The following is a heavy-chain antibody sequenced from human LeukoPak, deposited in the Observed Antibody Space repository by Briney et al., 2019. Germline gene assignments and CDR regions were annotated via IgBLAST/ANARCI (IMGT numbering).Heavy chain of an antibody. V-gene: IGHV4-61*02. CDR2: IYTSGST. J-gene: IGHJ4*02. Sequence: SETLSLTCTVSGGSISSNSYYWIWIRQPAGKGLEWIGRIYTSGSTNYNPSLESRVTISVDTSKNQFSLRLRSVTAADTAVYYCAEARRSGTYYSDYWGQGTLVTVSS. CDR3: AEARRSGTYYSDY. CDR1: GGSISSNSYY. D-gene: IGHD1-26*01.